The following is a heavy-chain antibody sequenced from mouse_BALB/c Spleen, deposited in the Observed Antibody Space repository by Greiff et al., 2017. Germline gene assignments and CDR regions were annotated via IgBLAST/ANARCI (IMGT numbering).Heavy chain of an antibody. CDR2: IDPENADT. V-gene: IGHV14-4*02. Sequence: VQLQQSGAELVRSGASVKLSCTASGFNIKDYYMHWVKQRPEQGLEWIGWIDPENADTEYAPKFQGKATMTADTSSNTAYLQLSSLTSEDTAVYYCTTGYAMDYWGQGTSVTVSS. CDR3: TTGYAMDY. J-gene: IGHJ4*01. CDR1: GFNIKDYY.